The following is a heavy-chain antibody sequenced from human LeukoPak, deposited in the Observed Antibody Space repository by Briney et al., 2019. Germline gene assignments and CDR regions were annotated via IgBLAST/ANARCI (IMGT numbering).Heavy chain of an antibody. CDR3: ARDLTDGPGSSDY. Sequence: VASVKVSCKASGGTFSSYAISWVRQAPGQGLEWMGRIIPILGIANYAQKFQGIVTITADKSTSTAYMELSSLRSEDTAVYYCARDLTDGPGSSDYWGQGTLVTVSS. D-gene: IGHD3-10*01. V-gene: IGHV1-69*04. CDR2: IIPILGIA. CDR1: GGTFSSYA. J-gene: IGHJ4*02.